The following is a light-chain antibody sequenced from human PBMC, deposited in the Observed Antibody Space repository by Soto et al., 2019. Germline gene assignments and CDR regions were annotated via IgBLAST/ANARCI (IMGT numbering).Light chain of an antibody. CDR1: SSDVGAYKY. CDR2: EVS. J-gene: IGLJ3*02. CDR3: TSYVGSNIWV. V-gene: IGLV2-8*01. Sequence: QSALTQPPSASGSPGQSVTFSCTGTSSDVGAYKYVSWYQQYPGKAPKLMIYEVSKRPSGVPDSFSGSKSGNTASLTVSGLQAEDEADYYCTSYVGSNIWVFGGGTKLTVL.